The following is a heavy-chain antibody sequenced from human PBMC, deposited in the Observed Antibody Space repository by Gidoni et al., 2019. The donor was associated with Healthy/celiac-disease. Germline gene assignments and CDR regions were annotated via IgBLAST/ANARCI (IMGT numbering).Heavy chain of an antibody. Sequence: QVQLVESGGGVVQPGRSLRLSCAASGFTFSSYGMHWVRQAPGKGLEWVAVISYDGSNKYYADSVKGRFTISRDNSKNTLYLQMNSLRAEDTAVYYCAKEVGYCSGGSCPDTHYYYYGMDVWGQGTTVTVSS. CDR3: AKEVGYCSGGSCPDTHYYYYGMDV. D-gene: IGHD2-15*01. CDR2: ISYDGSNK. V-gene: IGHV3-30*18. J-gene: IGHJ6*02. CDR1: GFTFSSYG.